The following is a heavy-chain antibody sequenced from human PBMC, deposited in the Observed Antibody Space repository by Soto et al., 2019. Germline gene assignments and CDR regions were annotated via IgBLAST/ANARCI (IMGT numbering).Heavy chain of an antibody. D-gene: IGHD3-3*01. CDR1: GGCISSYD. V-gene: IGHV4-59*01. CDR2: IYYSGST. J-gene: IGHJ4*02. Sequence: PSETLSLTSTVSGGCISSYDWGWIRQQPGKGLEWIGYIYYSGSTNYNPSLKSRVTTSVDTSKSQFSLKLSSVTAADTAVYYCAGSFYYDFWGVYYSGYYLDFWVQGSLDTVTS. CDR3: AGSFYYDFWGVYYSGYYLDF.